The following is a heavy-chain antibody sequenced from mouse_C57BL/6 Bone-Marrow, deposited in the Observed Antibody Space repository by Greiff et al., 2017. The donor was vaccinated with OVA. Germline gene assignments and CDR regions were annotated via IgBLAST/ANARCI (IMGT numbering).Heavy chain of an antibody. CDR1: GFTFSDYY. J-gene: IGHJ4*01. V-gene: IGHV5-16*01. CDR2: INYDGSST. Sequence: EVKVVESEGGLVQPGSSMKLSCTASGFTFSDYYMAWVRQVPEKGLEWVANINYDGSSTYYLDSLKSRFIISRDNAKNILYLQMSSLKSEDTATYYCARVPIYYDYDGLDHYYAMDYWGQGTSFTVSS. D-gene: IGHD2-4*01. CDR3: ARVPIYYDYDGLDHYYAMDY.